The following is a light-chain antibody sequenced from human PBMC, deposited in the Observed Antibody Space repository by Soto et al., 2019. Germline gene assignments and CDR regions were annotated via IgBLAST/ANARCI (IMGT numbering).Light chain of an antibody. Sequence: QSALTQPASVSGSPGQSITISCTGTSSDVGGYNYVSWYQQHPGKAPKLMIYDVSNRPSGVSNRVSGSKSGNTASLTISGLQAEDEADYYCSSYTSSSLHVFGPGTKLTVL. CDR3: SSYTSSSLHV. CDR1: SSDVGGYNY. J-gene: IGLJ1*01. CDR2: DVS. V-gene: IGLV2-14*03.